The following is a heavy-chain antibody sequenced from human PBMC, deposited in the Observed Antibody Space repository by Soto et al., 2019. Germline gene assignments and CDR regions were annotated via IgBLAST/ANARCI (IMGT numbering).Heavy chain of an antibody. CDR3: ARDGPDCISTSCYGLYY. CDR1: GYTFTSYY. D-gene: IGHD2-2*01. J-gene: IGHJ4*02. CDR2: INPSGGST. V-gene: IGHV1-46*01. Sequence: ASVKVSCKASGYTFTSYYMHWVRQAPGQGLEWMGIINPSGGSTSYAQKFQGRVTMTRDTSTSTVYMELSSLRSEDTAVYYCARDGPDCISTSCYGLYYWGQGTLVTVSS.